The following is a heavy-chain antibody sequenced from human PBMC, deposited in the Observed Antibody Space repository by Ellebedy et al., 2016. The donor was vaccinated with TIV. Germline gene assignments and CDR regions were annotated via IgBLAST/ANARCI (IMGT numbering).Heavy chain of an antibody. D-gene: IGHD5/OR15-5a*01. J-gene: IGHJ3*02. Sequence: KFQGRVTMTRDTSTSTAYMELRGLRSDDTAVYYCARVDRYDDFDIWGQGTMVTVSS. V-gene: IGHV1-18*01. CDR3: ARVDRYDDFDI.